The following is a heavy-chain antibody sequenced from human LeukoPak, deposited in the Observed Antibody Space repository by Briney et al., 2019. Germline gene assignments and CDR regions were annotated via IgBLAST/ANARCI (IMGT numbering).Heavy chain of an antibody. V-gene: IGHV4-31*03. CDR3: ARAPGDYFYYFDY. J-gene: IGHJ4*02. Sequence: SETLSLTCTVSGGSISSGGYYWSCIRQHPGKGLEWSGYIYYSGSTYYNPSLKSRVTISVDTSKNQFSLKLSSVTAADTAVYYCARAPGDYFYYFDYWGQGTLVTVSS. CDR2: IYYSGST. D-gene: IGHD3-16*01. CDR1: GGSISSGGYY.